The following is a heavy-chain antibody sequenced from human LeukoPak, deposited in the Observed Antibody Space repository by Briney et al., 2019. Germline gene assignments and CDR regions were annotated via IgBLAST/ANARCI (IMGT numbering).Heavy chain of an antibody. CDR2: IFYSGST. V-gene: IGHV4-39*01. Sequence: SETLSLTCTVSGGSISTSNYYWGWIRQPPGKGLEWIGNIFYSGSTYYSPSLKSRVTISVDTSKNQFSLRLRSVTAADTAVYYCASLRERSYYARGFDYWGQGTLVTVSS. D-gene: IGHD1-26*01. CDR1: GGSISTSNYY. J-gene: IGHJ4*02. CDR3: ASLRERSYYARGFDY.